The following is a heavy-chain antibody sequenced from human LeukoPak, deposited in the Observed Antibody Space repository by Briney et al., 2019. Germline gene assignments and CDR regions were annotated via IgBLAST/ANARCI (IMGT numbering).Heavy chain of an antibody. J-gene: IGHJ3*02. D-gene: IGHD3-22*01. CDR3: ARRAYYDSSEDAFDI. Sequence: GESLKISCKGSGYSFISYWIGWVRQMPGKGLEWMGIVYPDDSDTKYSPSFQGQVTISADKSISTAYLQWSSLKASDTAMYYCARRAYYDSSEDAFDIWGQGTMVTVSS. V-gene: IGHV5-51*01. CDR2: VYPDDSDT. CDR1: GYSFISYW.